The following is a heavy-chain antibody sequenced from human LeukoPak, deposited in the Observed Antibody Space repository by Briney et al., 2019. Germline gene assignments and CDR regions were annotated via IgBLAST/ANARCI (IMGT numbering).Heavy chain of an antibody. J-gene: IGHJ4*02. D-gene: IGHD5-12*01. CDR1: GGSFSGYY. CDR2: INHSGST. CDR3: ASSKRGYSGYAGYFDY. V-gene: IGHV4-34*01. Sequence: SETLSLTCAVYGGSFSGYYWSWIRQPPGKGLEWIGEINHSGSTNYNPSLKSRVTISVDTPKNQFSLKLSSVTAADTAVYYCASSKRGYSGYAGYFDYWGQGTLVTVSS.